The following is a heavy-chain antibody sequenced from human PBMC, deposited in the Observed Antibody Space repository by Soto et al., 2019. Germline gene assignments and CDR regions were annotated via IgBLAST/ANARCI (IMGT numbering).Heavy chain of an antibody. CDR1: GWSLSGYY. CDR3: ASGYSNYGNGMDV. CDR2: INHSGST. D-gene: IGHD4-4*01. Sequence: PXETLSLTCSVYGWSLSGYYWSWIRQPPGKGLEWIGEINHSGSTNYNPSLKSRVTISVDTSKNQFSLKLSSVTAADTAVYYCASGYSNYGNGMDVWGQGTTVT. V-gene: IGHV4-34*01. J-gene: IGHJ6*02.